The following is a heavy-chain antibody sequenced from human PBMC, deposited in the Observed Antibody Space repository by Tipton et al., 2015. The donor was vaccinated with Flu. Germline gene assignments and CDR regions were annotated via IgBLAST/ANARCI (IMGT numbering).Heavy chain of an antibody. CDR2: IYSGGST. V-gene: IGHV3-66*01. Sequence: AASGFTVSSNYMSWVRQAPGKGLEWVSVIYSGGSTYYADSVKGRFTISRDNSKNTLYLQMNSLGVEDTAVYYCARDRGDGYNWGYCYCGMDVCGQGTTVTVSS. CDR1: GFTVSSNY. CDR3: ARDRGDGYNWGYCYCGMDV. D-gene: IGHD5-24*01. J-gene: IGHJ6*02.